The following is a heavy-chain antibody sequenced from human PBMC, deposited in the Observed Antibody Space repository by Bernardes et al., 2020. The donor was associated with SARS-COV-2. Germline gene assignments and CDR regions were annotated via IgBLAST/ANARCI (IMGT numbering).Heavy chain of an antibody. CDR1: GFSFNNYG. J-gene: IGHJ5*02. D-gene: IGHD3-10*01. V-gene: IGHV3-30*18. CDR3: AKDRSIFWFEEGKNPFHP. CDR2: ISYEGSIK. Sequence: GGSLRLSCATSGFSFNNYGFHWVRQAPGKGPEWVAVISYEGSIKYYADSVGGRSTISRDSSRNTLFLDMKSLRAEDTAVYYCAKDRSIFWFEEGKNPFHPWGQGTLVTVSS.